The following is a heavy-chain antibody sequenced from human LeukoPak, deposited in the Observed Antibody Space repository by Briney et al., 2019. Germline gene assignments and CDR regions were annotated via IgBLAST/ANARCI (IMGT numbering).Heavy chain of an antibody. CDR2: INPDSGGT. V-gene: IGHV1-2*02. CDR1: GYTFTGFY. J-gene: IGHJ4*02. CDR3: TRLISGYDDFDY. Sequence: ASVKVSCKASGYTFTGFYMHWVRQAPGQGLEWMGWINPDSGGTNYAQKFQGRVTVTRDTSISTAYMELSRLTSDDTAVYYCTRLISGYDDFDYWGQGTLVTVSS. D-gene: IGHD5-12*01.